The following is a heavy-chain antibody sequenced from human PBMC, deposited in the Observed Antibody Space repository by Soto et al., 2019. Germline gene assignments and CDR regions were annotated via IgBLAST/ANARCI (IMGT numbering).Heavy chain of an antibody. CDR1: GFPFSTYP. CDR3: ARASGESYPGSRVFDS. V-gene: IGHV3-64D*06. J-gene: IGHJ4*02. CDR2: ISSDGGIT. Sequence: PGGSLRLSCSASGFPFSTYPMHWVRQAPGKGLEYVSAISSDGGITYYADSVKGRFTISRDNSRNTLYLQMSSLRAEDTAVYYCARASGESYPGSRVFDSWGQGTRVTVSS. D-gene: IGHD3-10*01.